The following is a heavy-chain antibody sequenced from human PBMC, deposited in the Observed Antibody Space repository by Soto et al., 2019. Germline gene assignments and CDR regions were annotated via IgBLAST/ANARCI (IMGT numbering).Heavy chain of an antibody. D-gene: IGHD3-22*01. J-gene: IGHJ4*02. V-gene: IGHV3-23*01. CDR2: ISGSGGST. CDR1: GFTFSSYS. CDR3: AKATYYYDSSGYYPFDY. Sequence: GGSLRLSCAASGFTFSSYSMSWVRQAPGKGLEWVSAISGSGGSTYYADSVKGRFTISRDNSKNTLYLQMNSLRAEDTAVYYCAKATYYYDSSGYYPFDYWGQGTLVTVSS.